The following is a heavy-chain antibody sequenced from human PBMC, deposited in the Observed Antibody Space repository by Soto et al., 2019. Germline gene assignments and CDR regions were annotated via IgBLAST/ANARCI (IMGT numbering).Heavy chain of an antibody. Sequence: QVQLQESGPGLVKPSGTLSLTCAVSGGSIPSSHWWTWSRQSPGKGLEYIGEISHSGTSNSNPSLKSRVTLSVDKSKNHFSLTLTSVTAADTAVYYCARVVLTITRGAFDAWGQGTLVIVSS. CDR3: ARVVLTITRGAFDA. CDR1: GGSIPSSHW. J-gene: IGHJ3*01. D-gene: IGHD3-9*01. CDR2: ISHSGTS. V-gene: IGHV4-4*02.